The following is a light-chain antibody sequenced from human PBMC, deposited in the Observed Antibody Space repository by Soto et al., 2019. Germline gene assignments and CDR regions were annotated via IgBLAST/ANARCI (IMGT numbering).Light chain of an antibody. V-gene: IGLV2-14*01. CDR2: EVS. Sequence: QSALTQPASVSGSPGQSITISCTGSSSDVGSYKYVSWYQQHPGKAPKLIIYEVSNRPSGVSNRFSGSKSGNTASLTLSGLQAEDEAEYYCTSFSNSTYVFGTGTKLTVL. CDR3: TSFSNSTYV. CDR1: SSDVGSYKY. J-gene: IGLJ1*01.